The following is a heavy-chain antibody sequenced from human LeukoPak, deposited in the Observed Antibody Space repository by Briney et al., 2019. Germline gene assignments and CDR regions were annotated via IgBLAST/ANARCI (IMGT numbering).Heavy chain of an antibody. CDR3: AKDVSIVVVTAFDY. CDR2: ISYDGSNK. CDR1: GFTFSSYG. V-gene: IGHV3-30*18. Sequence: GGSLRLSCAASGFTFSSYGMHWVRQAPGKGLEWVAVISYDGSNKYYADSVKGRFTISRDNSKNTLYLQMNSLRAEDTAVYYCAKDVSIVVVTAFDYWGQGTLVTVSS. D-gene: IGHD2-21*02. J-gene: IGHJ4*02.